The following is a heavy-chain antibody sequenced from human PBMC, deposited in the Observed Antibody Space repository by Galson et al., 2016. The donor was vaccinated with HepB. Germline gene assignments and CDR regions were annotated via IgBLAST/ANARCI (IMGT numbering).Heavy chain of an antibody. CDR2: ISDDGSVK. D-gene: IGHD6-13*01. V-gene: IGHV3-30*03. J-gene: IGHJ1*01. CDR1: GFAFSRYG. Sequence: SLRLSCAASGFAFSRYGLHWVRQAPGRGLEWVAVISDDGSVKFYIDSVKGRFTISRDNSKSTLYLQMDSLRTEDTAVYYCAGLEQKMDLYFQHWGQGPLVTVSS. CDR3: AGLEQKMDLYFQH.